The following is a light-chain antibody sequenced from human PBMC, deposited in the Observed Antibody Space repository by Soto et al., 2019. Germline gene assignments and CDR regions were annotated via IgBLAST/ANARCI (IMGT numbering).Light chain of an antibody. CDR1: ISDVGTYNY. CDR2: DVS. V-gene: IGLV2-11*01. CDR3: CSYSGSYV. J-gene: IGLJ1*01. Sequence: QSVLTQPRSVSGSPGQSVTISCTGTISDVGTYNYVSWYQQHPGQAPKLMIDDVSKRPSGVPDRFSGSKSGHTASLTSSGLLAEDEADYYCCSYSGSYVFGTGTKVTVL.